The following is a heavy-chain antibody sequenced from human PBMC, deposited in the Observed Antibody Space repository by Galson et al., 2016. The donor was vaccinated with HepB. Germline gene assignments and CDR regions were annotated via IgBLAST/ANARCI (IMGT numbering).Heavy chain of an antibody. CDR3: AHLRVTGKPSAFDV. D-gene: IGHD1-1*01. J-gene: IGHJ3*01. CDR1: EFSLSTRGVG. Sequence: PALVNPTPTLTLTCTFSEFSLSTRGVGVGWVRQPPGKALEWLALISWDDDKRYSPSLKSRLTIAEDTSKNQGVLTMSNMDPVDTATYYCAHLRVTGKPSAFDVWGQGTMVTVSS. V-gene: IGHV2-5*02. CDR2: ISWDDDK.